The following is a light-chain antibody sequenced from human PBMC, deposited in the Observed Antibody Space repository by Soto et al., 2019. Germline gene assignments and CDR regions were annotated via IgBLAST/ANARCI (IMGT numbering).Light chain of an antibody. CDR2: DAS. V-gene: IGKV3-11*01. CDR3: QQRSKWPLT. Sequence: EIVLTQSPATLSLSPGKRATLSCRASESISSYLAWYQQRPGQAPSLLIYDASNRATGIPARFSGSGSGTDFTLTIDNLEPEDFAVYYCQQRSKWPLTFGGGTKVEI. J-gene: IGKJ4*01. CDR1: ESISSY.